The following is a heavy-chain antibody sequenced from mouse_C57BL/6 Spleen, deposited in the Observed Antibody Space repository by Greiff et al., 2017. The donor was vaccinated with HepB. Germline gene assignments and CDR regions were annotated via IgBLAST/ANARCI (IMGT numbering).Heavy chain of an antibody. D-gene: IGHD1-1*01. CDR2: IYPGDGDT. CDR1: GYAFSSSW. CDR3: ARITPSTYFDY. V-gene: IGHV1-82*01. Sequence: VQLQQSGPELVKPGASVKISCKASGYAFSSSWMNWVKQRPGKGLEWIGRIYPGDGDTNYNGKFKGKATLTADKSSSTAYMQLSSLTSEDSAVYLCARITPSTYFDYGGQGTTLTVSS. J-gene: IGHJ2*01.